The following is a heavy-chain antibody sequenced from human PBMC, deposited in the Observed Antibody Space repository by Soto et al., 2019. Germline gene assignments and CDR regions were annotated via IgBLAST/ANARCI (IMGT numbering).Heavy chain of an antibody. V-gene: IGHV2-5*02. Sequence: QITLKESGPTLVKPTQTLTLTCTFSGFSLSTSGVGVGWIRQPPGKALEWLALIYWDDDKRYSPSLKSRLTIPKDTSKNQLVLTMPTPDPVYTATYYCAHSYYGSGSSDYWGQGTLVTVSS. J-gene: IGHJ4*02. CDR2: IYWDDDK. CDR1: GFSLSTSGVG. CDR3: AHSYYGSGSSDY. D-gene: IGHD3-10*01.